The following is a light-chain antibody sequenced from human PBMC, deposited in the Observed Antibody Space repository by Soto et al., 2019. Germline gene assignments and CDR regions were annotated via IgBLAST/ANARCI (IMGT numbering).Light chain of an antibody. V-gene: IGKV3-15*01. CDR1: QSVGSN. Sequence: EIVMTQSPATLSVSPGERATLSCRASQSVGSNLAWYQQKPGQAPRLLIYGASTRATGIPARFSGSGSGTEFTLTITSLQSEDFAVYYCQQYNYWPTFGQGTKVEIK. CDR3: QQYNYWPT. CDR2: GAS. J-gene: IGKJ1*01.